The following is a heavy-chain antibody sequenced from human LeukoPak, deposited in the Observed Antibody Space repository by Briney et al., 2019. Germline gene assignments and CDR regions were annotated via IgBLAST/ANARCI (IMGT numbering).Heavy chain of an antibody. D-gene: IGHD1-26*01. CDR2: INPNSGGT. CDR1: GYTFTGYY. V-gene: IGHV1-2*02. CDR3: ARDTSIVGATPPPPFDY. Sequence: ASVKVSCKASGYTFTGYYMHWVRQAPGQGLEWMGWINPNSGGTNYAQKFQGRVTTTRDTSISTAYMELSRLRSDDTAVYYCARDTSIVGATPPPPFDYWGQGTLVTVSS. J-gene: IGHJ4*02.